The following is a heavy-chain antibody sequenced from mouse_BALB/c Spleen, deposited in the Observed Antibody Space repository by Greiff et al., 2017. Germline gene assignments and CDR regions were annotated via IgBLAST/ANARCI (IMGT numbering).Heavy chain of an antibody. CDR2: ISSGSSTI. D-gene: IGHD1-1*01. Sequence: EVHLVESGGGLVQPGGSRKLSCAASGFTFSSFGMHWVRQAPEKGLEWVAYISSGSSTIYYADTVKGRFTISRDNPKNTLFLQMTSLRSEDTAMYYCARSDYGSSLHAMDYWGQGTSVTVSS. J-gene: IGHJ4*01. CDR1: GFTFSSFG. V-gene: IGHV5-17*02. CDR3: ARSDYGSSLHAMDY.